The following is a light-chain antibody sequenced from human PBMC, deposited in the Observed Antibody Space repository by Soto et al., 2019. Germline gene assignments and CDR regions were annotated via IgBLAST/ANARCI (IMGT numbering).Light chain of an antibody. V-gene: IGKV1-5*01. CDR1: QSISRG. J-gene: IGKJ5*01. Sequence: DIQMTQSPATLSASVGDRVTITCRARQSISRGLTWYQQKPGKAPNLLIYEASSLEIGVPSRFSGSGSGTEFTLTISGLQPDDFATYYCQQFNSYPITFGQGTRLEIK. CDR3: QQFNSYPIT. CDR2: EAS.